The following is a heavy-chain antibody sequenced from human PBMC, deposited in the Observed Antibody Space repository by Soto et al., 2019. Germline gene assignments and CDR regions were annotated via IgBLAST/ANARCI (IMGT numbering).Heavy chain of an antibody. CDR3: ARGPLYDTSGYYYDY. CDR2: ISYDPTYK. V-gene: IGHV3-30*04. D-gene: IGHD3-22*01. Sequence: PGGSLRLSCAASGFTSSTYPMHWVRQAPGKGLEWVTFISYDPTYKYYADSVKGRFTISRDNSKNTLYLQMNSLRGDDTAVYYCARGPLYDTSGYYYDYWGQGTLVTVSS. CDR1: GFTSSTYP. J-gene: IGHJ4*02.